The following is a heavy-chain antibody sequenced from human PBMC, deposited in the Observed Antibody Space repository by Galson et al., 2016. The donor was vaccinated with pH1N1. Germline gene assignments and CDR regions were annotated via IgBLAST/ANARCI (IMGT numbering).Heavy chain of an antibody. V-gene: IGHV1-69*06. CDR1: GDTFSNYV. J-gene: IGHJ6*02. CDR2: IIPIFGTT. D-gene: IGHD3-10*01. CDR3: ASDSKGYYGSGTSIQDHFYYGMDV. Sequence: SVKVSCKASGDTFSNYVISWVRQAPGQGLEWMGGIIPIFGTTDYAQKFQGRVTITADKTTSTGYMELTSLRSEDTAVYFCASDSKGYYGSGTSIQDHFYYGMDVWGQGTTVTVSS.